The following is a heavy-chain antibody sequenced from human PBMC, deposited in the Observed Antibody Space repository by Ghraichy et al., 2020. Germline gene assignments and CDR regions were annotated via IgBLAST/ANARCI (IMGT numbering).Heavy chain of an antibody. J-gene: IGHJ4*02. CDR2: ISGSAIRT. V-gene: IGHV3-23*01. CDR1: GFMFSSYS. CDR3: AREGSCSGDVCSPILAY. D-gene: IGHD2-15*01. Sequence: GGYLRLSCTASGFMFSSYSMSWVRQAPGKGLEWISAISGSAIRTFYANSVKGRFTISRENSKDTLYLEINSLRAEDTAIYYCAREGSCSGDVCSPILAYWGQGTLVTVSS.